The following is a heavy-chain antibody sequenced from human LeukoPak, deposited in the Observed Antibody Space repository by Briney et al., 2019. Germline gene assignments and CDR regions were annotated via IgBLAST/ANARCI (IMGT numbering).Heavy chain of an antibody. Sequence: SETLSLTCTVSGGSISSSSYYWAWIRQPPGKGLKWIGSIYYSGSTYYNPSLKSRVTISVDTSKNQFSLKLSSVTTADTAVYYCARIVRSTTSFDYWGQGTLVTVSS. D-gene: IGHD2/OR15-2a*01. CDR1: GGSISSSSYY. J-gene: IGHJ4*02. V-gene: IGHV4-39*01. CDR2: IYYSGST. CDR3: ARIVRSTTSFDY.